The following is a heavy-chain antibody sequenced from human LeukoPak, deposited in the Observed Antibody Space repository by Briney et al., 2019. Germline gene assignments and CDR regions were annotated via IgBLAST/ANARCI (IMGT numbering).Heavy chain of an antibody. CDR1: GGSISSYY. Sequence: KPSETLSLTCTVSGGSISSYYWSWIRQPPGKGLEWIGYIYYSGSTNYNPSLKSRVTISVDTSKNQFSLKLSSVTAADTAVYYCAREGDTADAFDIWGQGTMVTVSS. J-gene: IGHJ3*02. V-gene: IGHV4-59*01. CDR2: IYYSGST. D-gene: IGHD2-21*01. CDR3: AREGDTADAFDI.